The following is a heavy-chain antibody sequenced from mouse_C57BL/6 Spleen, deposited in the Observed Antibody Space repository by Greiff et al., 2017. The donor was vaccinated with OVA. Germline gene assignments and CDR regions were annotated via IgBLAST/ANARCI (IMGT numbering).Heavy chain of an antibody. Sequence: VNVVESGPELVKPGASVKISCKASGYAFSSSWMNWVKQRPGKGLEWIGRIYPGDGDTNYNGKFKGKATLTADKSSSTAYMQLSSLTSEDSAVYFCARGGVPYYAMDYWGQGTSVTVSS. V-gene: IGHV1-82*01. J-gene: IGHJ4*01. CDR3: ARGGVPYYAMDY. CDR2: IYPGDGDT. CDR1: GYAFSSSW.